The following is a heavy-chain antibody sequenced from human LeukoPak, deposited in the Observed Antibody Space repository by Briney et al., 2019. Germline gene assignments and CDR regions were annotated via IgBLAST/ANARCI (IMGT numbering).Heavy chain of an antibody. Sequence: ASVKVSCKASVYTFTSYDINWVRQATGQGLEWMGWMNPNSGNTGYAQKFQGRVTMTRNTSISTAYMELSSLRSEDTAVYYCARIGLCGVIISRPLDYWGQGTLVTVSS. CDR1: VYTFTSYD. CDR2: MNPNSGNT. J-gene: IGHJ4*02. CDR3: ARIGLCGVIISRPLDY. V-gene: IGHV1-8*01. D-gene: IGHD3-16*02.